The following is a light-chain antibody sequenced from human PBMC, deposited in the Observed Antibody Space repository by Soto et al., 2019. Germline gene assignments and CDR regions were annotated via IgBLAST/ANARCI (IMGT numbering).Light chain of an antibody. Sequence: DIQLTQSPSSVSASVGDRVTITCRASQDIGTWLAWYQQKPGRAPKLLIYVASSLQSGVPSRFSGAGSRTDFNLTITSLQPEDFATYHCQQADSVPFTFGPGTKVDFK. V-gene: IGKV1-12*01. CDR1: QDIGTW. CDR3: QQADSVPFT. CDR2: VAS. J-gene: IGKJ3*01.